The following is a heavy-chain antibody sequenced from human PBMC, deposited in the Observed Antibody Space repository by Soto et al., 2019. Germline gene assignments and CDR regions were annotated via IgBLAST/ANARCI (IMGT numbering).Heavy chain of an antibody. CDR2: IYYSGST. CDR3: ARPALGYDILTGYSTYYYMDV. V-gene: IGHV4-39*01. CDR1: GGSISSSSYY. D-gene: IGHD3-9*01. Sequence: SETLSLTCTVSGGSISSSSYYWGWIRQPPGKGLEWIGSIYYSGSTYYNPSLKSRVTIFVNTSKNQFYLKLSSVTAADTAVNYCARPALGYDILTGYSTYYYMDVWGKGTTVTVSS. J-gene: IGHJ6*03.